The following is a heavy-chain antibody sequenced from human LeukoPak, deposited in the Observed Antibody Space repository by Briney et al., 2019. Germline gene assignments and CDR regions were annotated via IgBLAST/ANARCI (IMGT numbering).Heavy chain of an antibody. CDR3: AYPGLSVVVAATPDAWFDP. D-gene: IGHD2-15*01. CDR1: GFTFSSHG. CDR2: ISYDGSNK. Sequence: GGSLRLSCAASGFTFSSHGMHWVRQAPGKGLEWVAVISYDGSNKYYADSVKGRFTISRDNSKNTLYLQMNSQRAEDTAVYYCAYPGLSVVVAATPDAWFDPWGQGTLVTVSS. J-gene: IGHJ5*02. V-gene: IGHV3-30*03.